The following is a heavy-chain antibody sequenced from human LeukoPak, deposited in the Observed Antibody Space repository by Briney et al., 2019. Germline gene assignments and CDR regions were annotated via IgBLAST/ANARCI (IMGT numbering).Heavy chain of an antibody. CDR1: GFTFSSYA. V-gene: IGHV3-23*01. D-gene: IGHD2-2*01. J-gene: IGHJ6*02. CDR3: AKDSPSIYHGANYYYGMDV. CDR2: ISGSGGST. Sequence: GGSLRLSCAASGFTFSSYAMSCVRQAPGKGLEWVSAISGSGGSTYYADSVKGRFTIFRDNSKNTLYLQMNSLRAEDTAVYYCAKDSPSIYHGANYYYGMDVWGQGTTVTVSS.